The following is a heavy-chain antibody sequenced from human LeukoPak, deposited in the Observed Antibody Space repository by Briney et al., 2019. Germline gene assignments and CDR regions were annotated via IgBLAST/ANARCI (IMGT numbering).Heavy chain of an antibody. CDR3: ARGEDMGY. V-gene: IGHV3-48*01. CDR2: ISSSSSNI. J-gene: IGHJ4*02. Sequence: GGSLRLSCAASRFTFSSYSMNWVRQAPGKGLEWVSYISSSSSNIYYADSVKGRFTISRDNAKNSLSLQMDSLRAEDTAAYYCARGEDMGYWGQGTLVTVSS. D-gene: IGHD1-26*01. CDR1: RFTFSSYS.